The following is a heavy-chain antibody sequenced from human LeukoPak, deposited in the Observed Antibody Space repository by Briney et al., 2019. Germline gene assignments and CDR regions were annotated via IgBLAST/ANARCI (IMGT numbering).Heavy chain of an antibody. CDR2: INHSGST. Sequence: PSEPLSLTCTVSGGSISGYYWSWIRQPTGNGLKWIGEINHSGSTNYNPSLKSRVTISVDTSKNQFSLKLSSVTAADTAVYYCARTVGYSYGYVDYWGQGTLVTVSS. D-gene: IGHD5-18*01. CDR1: GGSISGYY. J-gene: IGHJ4*02. V-gene: IGHV4-34*01. CDR3: ARTVGYSYGYVDY.